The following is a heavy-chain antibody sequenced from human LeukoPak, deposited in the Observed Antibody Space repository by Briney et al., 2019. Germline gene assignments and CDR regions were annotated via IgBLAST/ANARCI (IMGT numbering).Heavy chain of an antibody. CDR3: ASLPLGLYWFDP. J-gene: IGHJ5*02. Sequence: SETLSLTCSLSGGSITNYYWSWIRQPPGKGLEWIGYIYTSGSTNYNPSLKSRVTISVDTSKNQFSLKLSSVTAADTAVYYCASLPLGLYWFDPWGQGTLVTVSS. CDR1: GGSITNYY. CDR2: IYTSGST. D-gene: IGHD6-13*01. V-gene: IGHV4-4*09.